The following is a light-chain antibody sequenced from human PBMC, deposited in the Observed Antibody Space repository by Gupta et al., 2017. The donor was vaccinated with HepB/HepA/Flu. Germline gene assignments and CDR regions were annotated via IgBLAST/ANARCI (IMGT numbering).Light chain of an antibody. J-gene: IGKJ4*01. Sequence: DIQMTQSPSSVSASVGDRVTMTCRASRDIDTYLAWYQHKLGQPPRLLIYATSTLKSGVPLRFSGSGSGTYFTLTISSLQPEDFATYYCQQSDSFPLTFGGGTKVEI. CDR1: RDIDTY. CDR2: ATS. CDR3: QQSDSFPLT. V-gene: IGKV1-12*01.